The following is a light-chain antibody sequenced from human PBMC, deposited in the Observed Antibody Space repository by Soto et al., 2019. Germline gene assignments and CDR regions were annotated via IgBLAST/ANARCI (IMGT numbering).Light chain of an antibody. CDR3: SSYTSSSTPGV. CDR2: EVS. Sequence: QSALTQPASVSGSPGQSITISCTGTSSDVGGYNYVSWYQQHPGKAPKLMIYEVSNRPSWVSNRFSGSKSGNTASLTISGLQAEDEADYYCSSYTSSSTPGVFGGGTKLTVL. J-gene: IGLJ3*02. V-gene: IGLV2-14*01. CDR1: SSDVGGYNY.